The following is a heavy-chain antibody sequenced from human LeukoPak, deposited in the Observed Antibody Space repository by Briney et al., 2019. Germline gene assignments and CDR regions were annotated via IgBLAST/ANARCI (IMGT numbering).Heavy chain of an antibody. CDR3: ARHSTIAARPGYFDY. Sequence: SETLSLTCTVSRGSISSSVYSWGWIRQPPGQGLEWIGSIYYSGSTYYNPSLKSRVTISVDTSKNQFSLKLSSVTAADTAVYYCARHSTIAARPGYFDYWGQGTLVTVSS. CDR1: RGSISSSVYS. CDR2: IYYSGST. V-gene: IGHV4-39*01. D-gene: IGHD6-6*01. J-gene: IGHJ4*02.